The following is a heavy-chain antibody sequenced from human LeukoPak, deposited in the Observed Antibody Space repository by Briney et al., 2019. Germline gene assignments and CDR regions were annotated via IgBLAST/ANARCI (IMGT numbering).Heavy chain of an antibody. CDR1: GFTFSDYY. Sequence: PGGSLRLSCAASGFTFSDYYMSWIRQAPGKGLEWVSYISSSGSTIYYADSVKGRFTISRDNSKNTLYVEMNTLRAEDTAVYYCAKWGDYDILTGYYVSDCWGQGTLVTVSS. V-gene: IGHV3-11*01. J-gene: IGHJ4*02. CDR2: ISSSGSTI. CDR3: AKWGDYDILTGYYVSDC. D-gene: IGHD3-9*01.